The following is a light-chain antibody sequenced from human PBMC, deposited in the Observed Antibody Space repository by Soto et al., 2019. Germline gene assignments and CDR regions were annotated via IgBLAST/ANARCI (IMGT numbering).Light chain of an antibody. Sequence: QSVLTQPPSASGTPGQRVTISCSGSNSNIGSNTVNWYQQLPGTAPKLLIYSNNQRPSGVPDRFSGSKSGTSASLAISGLQSEDEADYYCAPWDDSLNGTVFGGGTKVTVL. CDR1: NSNIGSNT. CDR2: SNN. CDR3: APWDDSLNGTV. J-gene: IGLJ2*01. V-gene: IGLV1-44*01.